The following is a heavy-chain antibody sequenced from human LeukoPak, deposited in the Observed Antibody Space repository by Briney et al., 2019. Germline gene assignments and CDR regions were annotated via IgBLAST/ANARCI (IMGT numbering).Heavy chain of an antibody. D-gene: IGHD1-20*01. J-gene: IGHJ4*02. V-gene: IGHV3-21*01. CDR1: GFTFNFYI. CDR2: ISTCGYQI. CDR3: ARDDNWNDKTFDL. Sequence: GGSLRLSCTASGFTFNFYIMNWVRQAPGKGLEWVSSISTCGYQIYYAASLKGWFTVSRNNANNPSFVQINNLRAEDTAVYYCARDDNWNDKTFDLWGPGTLVTVSS.